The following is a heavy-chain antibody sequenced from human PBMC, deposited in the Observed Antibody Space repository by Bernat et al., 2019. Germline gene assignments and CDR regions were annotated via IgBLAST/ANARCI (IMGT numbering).Heavy chain of an antibody. CDR3: ARGGSTMVRGVIGVNYYYYGMDV. J-gene: IGHJ6*02. Sequence: QVQLQQWGAGLLKPSETLSLTCAVYGGSFSGYYWSWIRQPPGKGLEWIGEINHSGSTNYNPYLKSRVTISVDTSKNQFSLKLSSVTAADTAVYYCARGGSTMVRGVIGVNYYYYGMDVGGQGTTVTVSS. V-gene: IGHV4-34*01. CDR2: INHSGST. CDR1: GGSFSGYY. D-gene: IGHD3-10*01.